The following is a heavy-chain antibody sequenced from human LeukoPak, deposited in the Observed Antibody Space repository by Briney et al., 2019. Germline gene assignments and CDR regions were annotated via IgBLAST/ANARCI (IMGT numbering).Heavy chain of an antibody. Sequence: SETLSLTCTVSGGSISSGSYYWGWIRQPPGKGLEWIGRVYHSGSTYYNPSLKSRVTISVDTSKNQFSLKLSSVTAADTAVYYCARSRVVPAAIRPLPNWFDPWGQGTLVTVSS. V-gene: IGHV4-39*01. D-gene: IGHD2-2*02. J-gene: IGHJ5*02. CDR1: GGSISSGSYY. CDR2: VYHSGST. CDR3: ARSRVVPAAIRPLPNWFDP.